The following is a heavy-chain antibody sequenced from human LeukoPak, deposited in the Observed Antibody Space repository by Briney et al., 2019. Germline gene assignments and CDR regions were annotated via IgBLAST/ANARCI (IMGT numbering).Heavy chain of an antibody. V-gene: IGHV3-23*01. Sequence: GGSLRLSCAASGFTFNTYAMNWVRQAPGKGLEWVSGISDSGVSTSYAHSVKDRFTISRDNSKNTMYLQMHSLRAEDTATYDCAKDLVGVAGTGPADYWGQGTLVTVSS. J-gene: IGHJ4*02. CDR1: GFTFNTYA. D-gene: IGHD6-19*01. CDR3: AKDLVGVAGTGPADY. CDR2: ISDSGVST.